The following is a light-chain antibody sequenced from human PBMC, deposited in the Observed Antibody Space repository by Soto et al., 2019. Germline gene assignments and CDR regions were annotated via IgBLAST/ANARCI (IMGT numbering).Light chain of an antibody. CDR2: EVS. V-gene: IGLV2-14*01. J-gene: IGLJ3*02. Sequence: QSALTQPDSVSGSPGQSITIACTGTSRDVGGYNYVSGYQQHPGKAPTLIMYEVSNRPSGVTDRFSGSKSGNTASLTISGLQAEDEADYYCRSSTTSSTWVFVRGTKLTVL. CDR3: RSSTTSSTWV. CDR1: SRDVGGYNY.